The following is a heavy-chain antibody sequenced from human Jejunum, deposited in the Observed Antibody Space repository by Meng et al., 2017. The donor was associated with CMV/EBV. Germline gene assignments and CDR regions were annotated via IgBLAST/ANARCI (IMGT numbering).Heavy chain of an antibody. J-gene: IGHJ5*02. CDR1: GFSLSTSEVG. D-gene: IGHD2-2*01. V-gene: IGHV2-5*02. CDR3: ALFTRSWFDP. Sequence: QITLKESGPPLVKPTQTLQLTCTFSGFSLSTSEVGVGWIRQPPGKALEWLAVIYWDDDKRYSPSLKSRLTITKDTSKNQVVLTLTNMDPVDTATYYCALFTRSWFDPWGQGTLVTVSS. CDR2: IYWDDDK.